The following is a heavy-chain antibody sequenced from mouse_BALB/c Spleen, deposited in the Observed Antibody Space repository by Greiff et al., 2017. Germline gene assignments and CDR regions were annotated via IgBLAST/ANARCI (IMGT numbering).Heavy chain of an antibody. CDR2: ISSGGGNT. Sequence: EVQLVESGGGLVKPGGSLKLSCAASGFTFSSYTMSWVRQTPEKRLEWVATISSGGGNTYYPDSVKGRFTISRDNAKNNLYLQMSSLRSEDTALYYCARYGPYAMDDWGQGTSVTVSS. CDR1: GFTFSSYT. J-gene: IGHJ4*01. CDR3: ARYGPYAMDD. V-gene: IGHV5-9*03.